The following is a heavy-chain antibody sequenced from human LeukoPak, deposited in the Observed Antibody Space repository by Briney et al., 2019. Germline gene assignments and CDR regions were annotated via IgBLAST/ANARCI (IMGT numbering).Heavy chain of an antibody. Sequence: GASVKVSCKASGGTFSSYAISWLRQAPGQGLEWMGGIIPIFGTANYAQKFQGRVTITADEYTSIAYMELSSLRSEDTAVYYCANAKGRGSYPSWGQGTLVTVSS. CDR2: IIPIFGTA. J-gene: IGHJ5*02. D-gene: IGHD1-26*01. CDR1: GGTFSSYA. V-gene: IGHV1-69*13. CDR3: ANAKGRGSYPS.